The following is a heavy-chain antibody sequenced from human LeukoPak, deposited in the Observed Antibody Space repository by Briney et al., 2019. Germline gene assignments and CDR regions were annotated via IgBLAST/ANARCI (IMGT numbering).Heavy chain of an antibody. CDR2: ISAYNGYT. J-gene: IGHJ4*02. CDR1: GYTFTNYG. V-gene: IGHV1-18*01. D-gene: IGHD6-13*01. CDR3: ARGYSSSWDPTKSSVDY. Sequence: ASVKVSCKTSGYTFTNYGVSWVRQAPGQGLEWMGWISAYNGYTNYAQKLQVRVTMTTDTSTSTAYMELRSLTSDDTAVYYCARGYSSSWDPTKSSVDYWGQGTLVTVSS.